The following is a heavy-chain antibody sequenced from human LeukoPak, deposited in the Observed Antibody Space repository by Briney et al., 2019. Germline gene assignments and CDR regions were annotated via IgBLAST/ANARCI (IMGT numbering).Heavy chain of an antibody. Sequence: GGSLKISCKGSGYSFTSYWIGWVRPMPGKGLEWMGIIYPGDSDTRYSPSFQGQVTISADKSISTAYLQWSSLKASDTAMYYCARLSPVGCGGDCYNYYFDYWGQGTLVTVSS. V-gene: IGHV5-51*01. D-gene: IGHD2-21*02. J-gene: IGHJ4*02. CDR3: ARLSPVGCGGDCYNYYFDY. CDR1: GYSFTSYW. CDR2: IYPGDSDT.